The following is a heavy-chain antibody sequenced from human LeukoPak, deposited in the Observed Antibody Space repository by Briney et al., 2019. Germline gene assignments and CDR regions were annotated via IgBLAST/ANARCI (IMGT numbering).Heavy chain of an antibody. CDR2: IRYDGSNK. Sequence: GSLRLSCVTSGFTFSSYGMHWVRQAPGKGLEWVAFIRYDGSNKYYADSVKGRFTISRDNSKNTMYLQMNSLRAEDTAVYYCAKPHFDDWGQGTLVTVSS. CDR3: AKPHFDD. V-gene: IGHV3-30*02. CDR1: GFTFSSYG. J-gene: IGHJ4*02.